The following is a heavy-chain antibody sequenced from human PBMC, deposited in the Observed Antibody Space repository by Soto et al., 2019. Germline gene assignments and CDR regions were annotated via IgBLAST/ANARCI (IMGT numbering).Heavy chain of an antibody. J-gene: IGHJ6*02. V-gene: IGHV4-38-2*01. D-gene: IGHD3-10*01. CDR2: IYHTGTT. CDR1: GDSIIGIYH. Sequence: SETLSLTCAVSGDSIIGIYHWAWIRQSPGRGLEWIASIYHTGTTYYTPSLEGRVTISVDTSKNQFSLRLSSVTAADSAVYYCATALGVRGVIIGPAYYNGMDVWGQGITVTVAS. CDR3: ATALGVRGVIIGPAYYNGMDV.